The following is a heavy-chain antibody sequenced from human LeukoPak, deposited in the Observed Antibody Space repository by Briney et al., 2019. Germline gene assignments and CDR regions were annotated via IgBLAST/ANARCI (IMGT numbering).Heavy chain of an antibody. Sequence: GGSLRLSCAASGLTASSNYMSWVRQAPGKGLEWVSLIYSGGSTYYADSVKGRFTISRDNSKNTLYLQVNSLRAEDTALYYCARVTRTELFSSSAYYFDYWGQGTLVTVSS. CDR2: IYSGGST. D-gene: IGHD1-26*01. CDR3: ARVTRTELFSSSAYYFDY. CDR1: GLTASSNY. J-gene: IGHJ4*02. V-gene: IGHV3-66*01.